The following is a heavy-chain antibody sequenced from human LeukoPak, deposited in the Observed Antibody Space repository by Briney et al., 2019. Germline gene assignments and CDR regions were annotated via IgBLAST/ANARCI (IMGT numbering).Heavy chain of an antibody. CDR1: GFTFSSYG. D-gene: IGHD3-3*02. J-gene: IGHJ3*02. CDR2: IWYDGSNK. CDR3: ASYVLGDAFDI. Sequence: PGRSLRLSCAASGFTFSSYGMHWVRQAPGKGLEWVAVIWYDGSNKYYADSVKGRFTISRDNSKNTLYLQMNSLRAEDTAVYYCASYVLGDAFDIWGQGTMVTVPS. V-gene: IGHV3-33*08.